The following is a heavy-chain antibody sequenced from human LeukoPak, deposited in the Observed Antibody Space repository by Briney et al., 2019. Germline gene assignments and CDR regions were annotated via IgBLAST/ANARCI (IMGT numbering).Heavy chain of an antibody. CDR3: ARGDYGDYVVYYYYGMDV. CDR2: ISYGGSNK. D-gene: IGHD4-17*01. J-gene: IGHJ6*02. Sequence: GGSLRLSCAASGFTFSSYAMHWVRQAPGKGLEWVAVISYGGSNKYYADSVKGRFTISRDNSKNTLYLQMNSLRAEDTAVYYCARGDYGDYVVYYYYGMDVWGQGTTVTVSS. V-gene: IGHV3-30-3*01. CDR1: GFTFSSYA.